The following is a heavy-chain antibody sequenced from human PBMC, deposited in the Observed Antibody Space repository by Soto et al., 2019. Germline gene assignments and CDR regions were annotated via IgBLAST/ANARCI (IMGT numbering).Heavy chain of an antibody. Sequence: GGSLSLSCAASGFIFSNYAMSWVRQAPGKGLEWVSVVSGNGGTTYYADSVKGRFTISRDNSKNTLYLQMSSLRADDTAIYYCAKSPDPYHSPRGGWFDPWGQGALVTVSS. CDR3: AKSPDPYHSPRGGWFDP. CDR2: VSGNGGTT. D-gene: IGHD3-16*01. V-gene: IGHV3-23*01. CDR1: GFIFSNYA. J-gene: IGHJ5*02.